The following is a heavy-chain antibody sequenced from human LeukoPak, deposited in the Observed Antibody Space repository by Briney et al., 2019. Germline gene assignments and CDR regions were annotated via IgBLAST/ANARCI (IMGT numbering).Heavy chain of an antibody. D-gene: IGHD6-19*01. V-gene: IGHV3-33*01. CDR2: IWYDGSNK. J-gene: IGHJ6*02. CDR3: ARITVAGTAYYYYYGMDV. Sequence: GGSLRLSCAASGFTFSSYGMHWVRQAPGKGLEWVAVIWYDGSNKYYVDSVKGRFTISRDNSKNTLYLQMNSLRAEDTAVYYCARITVAGTAYYYYYGMDVWGQGTTVTVSS. CDR1: GFTFSSYG.